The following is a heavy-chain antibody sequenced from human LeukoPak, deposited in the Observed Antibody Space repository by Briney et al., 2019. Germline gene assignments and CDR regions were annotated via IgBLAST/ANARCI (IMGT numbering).Heavy chain of an antibody. Sequence: ASVKVSCKASGGTFSSYAISWVRQAPGQGLEWMGRIIPIFGTANYAQKFQGRVTITTDESTSTAYMELSSLRSEDTAVYYCAGGQAHYYMDVWGKGTTVTVSS. J-gene: IGHJ6*03. CDR2: IIPIFGTA. CDR3: AGGQAHYYMDV. V-gene: IGHV1-69*05. CDR1: GGTFSSYA.